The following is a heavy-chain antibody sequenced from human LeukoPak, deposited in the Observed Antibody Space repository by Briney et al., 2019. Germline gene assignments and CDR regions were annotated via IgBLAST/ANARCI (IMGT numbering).Heavy chain of an antibody. V-gene: IGHV3-23*01. J-gene: IGHJ6*02. D-gene: IGHD2-2*01. CDR1: GFIYSSCA. CDR2: VNGSGRIT. CDR3: AKGPGYSSSTSCPLDLGMDV. Sequence: PRGSLRLSRAACGFIYSSCALNWVRQAPWKGLEWVSVVNGSGRITYYTDSMKGRFTISRDITKNTLKLQMNSLRADDTAVYYSAKGPGYSSSTSCPLDLGMDVWGQGTTVTVSS.